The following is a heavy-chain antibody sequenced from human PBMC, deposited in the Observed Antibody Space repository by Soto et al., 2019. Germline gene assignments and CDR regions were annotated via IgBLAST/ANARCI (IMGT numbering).Heavy chain of an antibody. CDR2: ISGSGGST. CDR3: AKGSYDYVWGTTESYFDY. V-gene: IGHV3-23*01. D-gene: IGHD3-16*01. J-gene: IGHJ4*02. Sequence: PGGSLRLSCAASGFTFSSYAMSWVRQAPGKGLEWVSAISGSGGSTYYADSVKGRFTISRDNSKSTLYLQMNSLRAEDTAVYYCAKGSYDYVWGTTESYFDYWGQGTLVTVSS. CDR1: GFTFSSYA.